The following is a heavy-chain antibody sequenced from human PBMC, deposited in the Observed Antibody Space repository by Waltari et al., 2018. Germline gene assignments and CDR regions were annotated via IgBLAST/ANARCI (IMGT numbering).Heavy chain of an antibody. J-gene: IGHJ6*02. CDR3: ATLSRGIVVVPAAPRMDV. D-gene: IGHD2-2*01. V-gene: IGHV3-13*01. CDR2: IGTAGDT. CDR1: GFTFSSYD. Sequence: VQPGGSLRLSCAASGFTFSSYDMHWVRQATGKGLEWVSAIGTAGDTYYPGSVKGRFTISRDNSKNTLYLQMNSLRAEDTAVYYCATLSRGIVVVPAAPRMDVWGQGTTVTVSS.